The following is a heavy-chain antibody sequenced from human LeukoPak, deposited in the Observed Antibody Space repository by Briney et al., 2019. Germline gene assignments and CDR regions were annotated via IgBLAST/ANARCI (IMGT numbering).Heavy chain of an antibody. CDR3: ARGRVGATTHYYYGMDV. Sequence: GGSLRLSCAASGFTFSSYGMHWVRQAPGKGLEWVAVIWYDGSNKYYADSVKGRFATSRDNSKNTLYLQMNSLRAEDTAVYYCARGRVGATTHYYYGMDVWGQGTTVTVSS. CDR2: IWYDGSNK. D-gene: IGHD1-26*01. CDR1: GFTFSSYG. V-gene: IGHV3-33*01. J-gene: IGHJ6*02.